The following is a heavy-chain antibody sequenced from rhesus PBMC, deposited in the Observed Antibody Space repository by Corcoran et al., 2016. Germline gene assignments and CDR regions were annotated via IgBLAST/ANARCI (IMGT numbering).Heavy chain of an antibody. J-gene: IGHJ5-1*01. CDR3: TSGEWSRNRFDV. CDR2: ISSANNYI. D-gene: IGHD3-22*01. V-gene: IGHV3S16*01. CDR1: GFPLSNYG. Sequence: EVQLVESGGGLVQPGGSLRLSCVASGFPLSNYGMSWVRQAPGRGLEWVSSISSANNYIYYADSVKGRFTISRDNAKNSLSLQMNSLRAEDTAVYYCTSGEWSRNRFDVWGPGVLVAVSS.